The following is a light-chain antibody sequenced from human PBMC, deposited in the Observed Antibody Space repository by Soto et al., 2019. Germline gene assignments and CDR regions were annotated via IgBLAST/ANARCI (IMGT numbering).Light chain of an antibody. CDR1: QGSSSY. V-gene: IGKV1-9*01. CDR3: QQLDTDPYA. CDR2: AAS. Sequence: DIQLTQSPSFLSASVGDRVTITCRASQGSSSYLAWYQQKPGKAPKLLIYAASTLQSGVPSTFSGSGSGTEFTLTSSSLQPEDFATYYCQQLDTDPYAFGQGTKMEI. J-gene: IGKJ2*01.